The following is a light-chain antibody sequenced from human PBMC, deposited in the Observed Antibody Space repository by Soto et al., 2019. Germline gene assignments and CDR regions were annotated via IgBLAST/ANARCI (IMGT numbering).Light chain of an antibody. CDR1: QSVTGTN. CDR2: DAV. V-gene: IGKV3-20*01. CDR3: HQYGSSLGT. Sequence: EIVLTHSPVTLSFSPGEGAALSCRASQSVTGTNLAWYQQRPGQAPRLLIYDAVRRATGIPDRFSGSGSGTDFTLTISRLEPEDFAVYYCHQYGSSLGTFGQGTKVDIK. J-gene: IGKJ2*01.